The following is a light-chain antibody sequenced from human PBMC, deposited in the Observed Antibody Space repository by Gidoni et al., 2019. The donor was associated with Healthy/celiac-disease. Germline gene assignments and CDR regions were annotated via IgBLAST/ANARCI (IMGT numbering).Light chain of an antibody. Sequence: SYVLTQPPSVSVAPGKTARITCGGNNIGSNSVHWYQQKPGPAPVLVVYDDRDRPSGIPERFSGANSGNTATLTISRVEAGDEADYYCQVWDSSSDHVVFGGGTKLTVL. CDR3: QVWDSSSDHVV. J-gene: IGLJ2*01. V-gene: IGLV3-21*03. CDR1: NIGSNS. CDR2: DDR.